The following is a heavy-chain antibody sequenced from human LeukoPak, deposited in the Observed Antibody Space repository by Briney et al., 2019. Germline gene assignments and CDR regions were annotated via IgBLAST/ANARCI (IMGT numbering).Heavy chain of an antibody. CDR1: GGSISSSSYY. CDR3: ARRAYDSSGYKPYYFDY. V-gene: IGHV4-39*07. D-gene: IGHD3-22*01. J-gene: IGHJ4*02. Sequence: PSETLSLTCTVSGGSISSSSYYWGWIRQPPGKGLEWIGSIYHSGSTYYNPSLKSRVTISVDGPKNQFSLKLSSVTAADTAVYYCARRAYDSSGYKPYYFDYWGQGTLVTVSS. CDR2: IYHSGST.